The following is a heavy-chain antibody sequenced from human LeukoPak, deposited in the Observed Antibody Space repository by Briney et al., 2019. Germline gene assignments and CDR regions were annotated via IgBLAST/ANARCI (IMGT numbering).Heavy chain of an antibody. CDR3: ARRIGYSGFDY. V-gene: IGHV5-51*01. CDR2: IFPGDSDT. J-gene: IGHJ4*02. D-gene: IGHD5-12*01. CDR1: GSSFTSYW. Sequence: GAFLQICCKGSGSSFTSYWIGWVRQPRGKGLEWMGIIFPGDSDTRYSPSFQGQVTISADKTISTAYLQWSSLKASDTAMYYCARRIGYSGFDYWGQGTLVTVSS.